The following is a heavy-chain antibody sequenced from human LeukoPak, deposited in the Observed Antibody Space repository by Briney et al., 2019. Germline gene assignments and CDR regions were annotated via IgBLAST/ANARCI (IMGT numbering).Heavy chain of an antibody. CDR3: AGCSGGSCYDWFDP. CDR1: GGSISSYY. V-gene: IGHV4-59*01. Sequence: PSETLSPTCTVSGGSISSYYWSWIRQPPGKGLEWVGYIYYSGSTNYNPSLKSRVTISVDTSKNQFSLKLSSVTAADTAVYYCAGCSGGSCYDWFDPWGQGTLVTVSS. D-gene: IGHD2-15*01. CDR2: IYYSGST. J-gene: IGHJ5*02.